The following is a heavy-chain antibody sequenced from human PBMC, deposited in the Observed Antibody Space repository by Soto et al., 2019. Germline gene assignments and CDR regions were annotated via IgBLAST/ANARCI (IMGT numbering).Heavy chain of an antibody. CDR2: INWNDDE. J-gene: IGHJ3*02. Sequence: QITLKESGPTLVNPTQTLTLTCTFSGFSLNTRTVGVGWIRQPPGKALEWLALINWNDDERYSPSLKHRLTINNDASRNHVVLTMTNVDPVDTATYYCAHRHDLGGFDIWGQGRTVTVSS. V-gene: IGHV2-5*01. D-gene: IGHD2-15*01. CDR1: GFSLNTRTVG. CDR3: AHRHDLGGFDI.